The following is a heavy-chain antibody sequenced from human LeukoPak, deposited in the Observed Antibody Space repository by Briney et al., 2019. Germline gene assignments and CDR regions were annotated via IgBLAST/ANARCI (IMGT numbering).Heavy chain of an antibody. CDR2: IDPSDSYT. V-gene: IGHV5-10-1*01. CDR1: GYSFTSCW. Sequence: GESLRISCKGSGYSFTSCWISWVRQMPGKGLEWMGRIDPSDSYTNYSPSFQGHVTISADKSISTAYLQWSSLKASDTAMYYCATAPVWYGDLDYWGQGTLVTVSS. CDR3: ATAPVWYGDLDY. J-gene: IGHJ4*02. D-gene: IGHD3-10*01.